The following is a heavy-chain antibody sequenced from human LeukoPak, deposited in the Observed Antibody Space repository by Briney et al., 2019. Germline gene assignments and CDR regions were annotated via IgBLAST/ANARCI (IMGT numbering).Heavy chain of an antibody. CDR3: ASGRIAAAGDDAFDI. CDR1: GFTFSSYG. Sequence: GGSLRLSCAASGFTFSSYGMHWVRQAPGKGLEWVAVISYDGSNKYYADSVKGRFTISRDNSKNTLYLQMNSLRAEDTAVYYCASGRIAAAGDDAFDIWGQGTMVTVSS. J-gene: IGHJ3*02. D-gene: IGHD6-13*01. V-gene: IGHV3-30*03. CDR2: ISYDGSNK.